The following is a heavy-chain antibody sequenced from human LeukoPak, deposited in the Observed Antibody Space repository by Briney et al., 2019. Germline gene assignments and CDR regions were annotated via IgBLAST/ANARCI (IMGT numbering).Heavy chain of an antibody. J-gene: IGHJ4*02. Sequence: GGSLRLSCAASGFTFSSYSMIWVRQAPGKGLEWVSYISSSSSTIYYADSVKGRFTISRDNSKNTLYLQMNSLRAEDTAVYYCAKDTIVGAYFDYWGQGTLVTVSS. CDR3: AKDTIVGAYFDY. D-gene: IGHD1-26*01. V-gene: IGHV3-48*01. CDR1: GFTFSSYS. CDR2: ISSSSSTI.